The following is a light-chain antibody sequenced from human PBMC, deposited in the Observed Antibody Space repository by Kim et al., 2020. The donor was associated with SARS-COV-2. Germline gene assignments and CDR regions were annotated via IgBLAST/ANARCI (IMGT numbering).Light chain of an antibody. J-gene: IGKJ1*01. CDR2: LGC. Sequence: DIVMTQSPLSLPVTPGEPASISCRSSQSLLHSNGYNYLDWYLQKPGQSPQLLIYLGCNRASGVPDRFSGSGSGTDFTLKISRVEAEDVGVYYCMRALQTRTFGQGTKVDIK. CDR1: QSLLHSNGYNY. V-gene: IGKV2-28*01. CDR3: MRALQTRT.